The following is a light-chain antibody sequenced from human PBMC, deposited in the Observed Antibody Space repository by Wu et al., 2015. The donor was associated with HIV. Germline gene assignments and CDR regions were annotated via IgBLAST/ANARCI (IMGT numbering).Light chain of an antibody. CDR1: QSVSSNY. V-gene: IGKV3-20*01. CDR3: QQYVASGYS. CDR2: GAS. Sequence: EIVLTQSPDILSLSPGERATLSCRASQSVSSNYLAWYQQKPGQAPRLLIYGASSRATGIPDRFSGSGSGTDFTLTISRLEPEDFAVYFCQQYVASGYSFGQGTKLEIK. J-gene: IGKJ2*03.